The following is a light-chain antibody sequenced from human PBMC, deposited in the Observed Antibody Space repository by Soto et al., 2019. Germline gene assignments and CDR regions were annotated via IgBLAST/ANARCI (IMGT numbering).Light chain of an antibody. Sequence: IPMTQSPSTLSASVGDRVTVTCRASQTIDNWLAWYQQRPGKTPKLLIYDVSILQSGVPSRFSGSGSGTEFTLTITNLHPEDFATYYCQQYRTYWPFGQGTTGEIK. CDR1: QTIDNW. V-gene: IGKV1-5*01. CDR3: QQYRTYWP. CDR2: DVS. J-gene: IGKJ1*01.